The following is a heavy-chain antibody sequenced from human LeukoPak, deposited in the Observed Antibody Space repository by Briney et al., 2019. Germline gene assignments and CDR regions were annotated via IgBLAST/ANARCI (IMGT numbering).Heavy chain of an antibody. CDR1: GFTFSTYS. CDR3: AKAYLTVTTSFYDY. J-gene: IGHJ4*02. CDR2: ISSSSSYI. D-gene: IGHD4-11*01. V-gene: IGHV3-21*04. Sequence: GGSLRLSCAASGFTFSTYSMNWVRQAPGKGLEWVSSISSSSSYIYYADSVKGRFTISRDNAKNSLYLQMNSLRVEDTAVYYCAKAYLTVTTSFYDYWGQGTLVTVSS.